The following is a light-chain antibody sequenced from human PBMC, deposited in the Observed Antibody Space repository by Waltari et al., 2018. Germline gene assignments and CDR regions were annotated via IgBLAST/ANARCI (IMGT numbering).Light chain of an antibody. CDR1: RSNIGNNY. CDR2: EGP. CDR3: GTWDSSLSGAV. V-gene: IGLV1-51*02. J-gene: IGLJ7*01. Sequence: QSVLTQPPSVSAAPGQRVTISCSGGRSNIGNNYVSWYRQFPGTAPKLLTYEGPGRPSGIAGRFAGSKSGTSATLDITGLQAGDEADYYCGTWDSSLSGAVFGGGTHLTVL.